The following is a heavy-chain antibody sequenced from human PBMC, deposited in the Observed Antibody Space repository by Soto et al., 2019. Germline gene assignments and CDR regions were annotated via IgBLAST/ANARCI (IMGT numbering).Heavy chain of an antibody. V-gene: IGHV4-4*02. D-gene: IGHD4-17*01. CDR2: IYHSGST. Sequence: SETLSLTCAVSSGSISSSNWWSWVRQPPGKGLEWIGEIYHSGSTNYNPSVKSRVTISVDKSKNKFSLKLSSVTAADTAVYYCARDLGNDYGDSITPVGWFDPWGQGTLVTVSS. CDR3: ARDLGNDYGDSITPVGWFDP. J-gene: IGHJ5*02. CDR1: SGSISSSNW.